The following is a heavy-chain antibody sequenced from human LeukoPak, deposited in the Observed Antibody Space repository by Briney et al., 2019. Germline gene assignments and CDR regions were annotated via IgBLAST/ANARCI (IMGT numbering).Heavy chain of an antibody. V-gene: IGHV3-53*01. J-gene: IGHJ4*02. D-gene: IGHD3-10*01. CDR2: IYSGGST. Sequence: GGSLRLSCAASAFTVSSNYMSWVRQAPGKGLEWVSVIYSGGSTYYADSVKGRFTISRDNSKNTLFLQMNSLRAEDTAVYYCARDSNYYGSGSPFDYWGQGTLVTVSS. CDR3: ARDSNYYGSGSPFDY. CDR1: AFTVSSNY.